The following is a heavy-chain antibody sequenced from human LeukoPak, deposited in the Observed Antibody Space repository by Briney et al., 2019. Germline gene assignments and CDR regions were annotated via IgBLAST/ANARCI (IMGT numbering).Heavy chain of an antibody. CDR3: ARGVPLYYDFWSGISVLSPKFDI. J-gene: IGHJ3*02. Sequence: GASVKVSCKASGYTFTSYDINWVRQATGQGLEWMGWMNPNSGNTGYAQKFQGRVTMTRNTSISTAYMELSSLRSEDTAVYYCARGVPLYYDFWSGISVLSPKFDIWGQGTMVTVSS. V-gene: IGHV1-8*01. CDR1: GYTFTSYD. D-gene: IGHD3-3*01. CDR2: MNPNSGNT.